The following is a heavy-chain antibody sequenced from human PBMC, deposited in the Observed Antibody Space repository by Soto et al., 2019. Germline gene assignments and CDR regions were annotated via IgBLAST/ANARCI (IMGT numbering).Heavy chain of an antibody. D-gene: IGHD1-1*01. CDR2: IYHSGST. CDR1: GGSISSGGYS. V-gene: IGHV4-30-2*01. Sequence: SETLSLTCAVSGGSISSGGYSWSWIRQPPGKGLEWIGYIYHSGSTYYNPSLKSRVTISVDRSKNQFSLKLSSVTAADTAVYYCARGNPVPLDYWGQGTLVTVSS. J-gene: IGHJ4*02. CDR3: ARGNPVPLDY.